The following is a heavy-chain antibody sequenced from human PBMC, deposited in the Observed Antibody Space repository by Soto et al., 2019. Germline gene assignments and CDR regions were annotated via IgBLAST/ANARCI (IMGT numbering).Heavy chain of an antibody. Sequence: SETLSLTCAVYGGSFSAYYWSWVRQPPGKGLEWIGEIIHSESAKYNPSLKSRVTISVDTSKNQFSLKLSSVTAADTAVYYCARQRPTDGRWEFANYYGMDVWGQGTPVTVSS. CDR2: IIHSESA. V-gene: IGHV4-34*12. CDR3: ARQRPTDGRWEFANYYGMDV. CDR1: GGSFSAYY. J-gene: IGHJ6*02. D-gene: IGHD1-26*01.